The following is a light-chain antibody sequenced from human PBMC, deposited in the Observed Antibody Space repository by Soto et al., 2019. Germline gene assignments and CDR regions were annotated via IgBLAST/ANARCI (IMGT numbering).Light chain of an antibody. CDR3: QQYNTYPLT. V-gene: IGKV1-5*03. CDR1: QSISSW. Sequence: DIQMTQSPSTLSGSVGNRVTITCRASQSISSWLAWYQQKPGKAPKLLIYKASNLERGVPSRFSGSGSGTEFTLTISSLQPDDFATYYCQQYNTYPLTFGGGTKVDIK. CDR2: KAS. J-gene: IGKJ4*01.